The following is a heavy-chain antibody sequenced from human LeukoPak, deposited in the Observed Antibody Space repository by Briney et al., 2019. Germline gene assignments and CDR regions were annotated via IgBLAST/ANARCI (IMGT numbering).Heavy chain of an antibody. D-gene: IGHD6-13*01. J-gene: IGHJ6*02. Sequence: NPGGSLRLSCAASGFTFSRYWMHWVRQAPGKGLEWVSVIYSGGSTYYADSVKGRFTISRDNSKNTLYLQMNSLRAEDTAVYYCARACGSSCRYYYGMDVWGQGTTVTVSS. V-gene: IGHV3-66*01. CDR2: IYSGGST. CDR3: ARACGSSCRYYYGMDV. CDR1: GFTFSRYW.